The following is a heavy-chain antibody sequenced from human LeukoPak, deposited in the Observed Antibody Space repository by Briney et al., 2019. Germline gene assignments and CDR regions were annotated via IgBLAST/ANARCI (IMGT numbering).Heavy chain of an antibody. V-gene: IGHV3-53*01. J-gene: IGHJ1*01. Sequence: GGSLRLSCAASGFTVSSNYMSWVRQAPGKGLEWVSVIYSDGSTYYADSVKGRFTISRDNSKNTLYLRMNSLRAEDTAVYYCAREEYYYDSSGYSMWYFQHWGQGTLVTVSS. D-gene: IGHD3-22*01. CDR2: IYSDGST. CDR3: AREEYYYDSSGYSMWYFQH. CDR1: GFTVSSNY.